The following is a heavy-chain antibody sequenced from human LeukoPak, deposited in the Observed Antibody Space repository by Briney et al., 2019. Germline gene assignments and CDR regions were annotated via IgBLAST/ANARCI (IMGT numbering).Heavy chain of an antibody. V-gene: IGHV1-18*01. CDR2: ISVYNGKT. D-gene: IGHD3-10*01. CDR1: GYMFTSYA. Sequence: ASVNVSCQASGYMFTSYAIHWVREAPGQGLEWLGWISVYNGKTDYAEGLQGRVTMTTDRSTNTAFMELRSLRSDDTAIYFCARGSGSPYYYYMDVWGKGTAVTVSS. CDR3: ARGSGSPYYYYMDV. J-gene: IGHJ6*03.